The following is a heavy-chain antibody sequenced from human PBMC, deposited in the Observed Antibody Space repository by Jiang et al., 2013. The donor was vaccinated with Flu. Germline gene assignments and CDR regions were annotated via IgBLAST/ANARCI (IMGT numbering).Heavy chain of an antibody. D-gene: IGHD2-15*01. J-gene: IGHJ4*02. V-gene: IGHV4-34*01. Sequence: TLSLTCAVYGGSFSGYYWSWIRQPPRKGLEWIGEINHSGSTNYNPSLKSRVTISVDTSKNQFSLKLSSVTAADTAVYYCARGRGYCSGGSCSHFDYWGQGTLVTVSS. CDR3: ARGRGYCSGGSCSHFDY. CDR2: INHSGST. CDR1: GGSFSGYY.